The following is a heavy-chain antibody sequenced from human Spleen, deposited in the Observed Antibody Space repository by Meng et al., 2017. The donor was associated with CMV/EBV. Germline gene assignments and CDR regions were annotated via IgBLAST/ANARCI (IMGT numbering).Heavy chain of an antibody. CDR2: IRYDGINK. CDR1: GFTFSDYG. Sequence: AASGFTFSDYGMHWVRQAPGKGLEWVAFIRYDGINKYYSDSVKGRFTISRDNFKNTLYLQMNSLRAEDTAVYYCAREYYDFSLVDFWGQGTLVTVSS. D-gene: IGHD3-3*01. J-gene: IGHJ4*02. CDR3: AREYYDFSLVDF. V-gene: IGHV3-30*02.